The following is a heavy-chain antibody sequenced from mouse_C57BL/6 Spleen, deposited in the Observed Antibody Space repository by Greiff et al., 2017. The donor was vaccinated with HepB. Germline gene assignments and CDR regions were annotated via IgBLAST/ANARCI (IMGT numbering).Heavy chain of an antibody. D-gene: IGHD2-4*01. Sequence: VQLQQPGAELVKPGASVKLSCKASGYTFTSYWMHWVKQRPGQGLEWIGMIHPNSGSTNYNEKFKSKATLTVDKSSSTAYMQLSSLTSEDSAVYYCARRRGVYYDYDDEYAMDYWGQGTSVTVSS. CDR2: IHPNSGST. V-gene: IGHV1-64*01. J-gene: IGHJ4*01. CDR1: GYTFTSYW. CDR3: ARRRGVYYDYDDEYAMDY.